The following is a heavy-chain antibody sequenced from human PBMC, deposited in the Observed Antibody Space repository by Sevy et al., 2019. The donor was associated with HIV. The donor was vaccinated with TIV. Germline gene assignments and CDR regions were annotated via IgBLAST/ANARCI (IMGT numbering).Heavy chain of an antibody. CDR2: ISFDGNNR. J-gene: IGHJ1*01. V-gene: IGHV3-30-3*01. Sequence: GGSLRLSCAASGFTFNSYSMHWIRQAPGKGLEWVATISFDGNNRHYADSVKGRLTISRDNSKNSLYLQMNSLRAEDTALYCAFERLYSNVAEYFQSWGQGTLVTVSS. D-gene: IGHD1-1*01. CDR3: FERLYSNVAEYFQS. CDR1: GFTFNSYS.